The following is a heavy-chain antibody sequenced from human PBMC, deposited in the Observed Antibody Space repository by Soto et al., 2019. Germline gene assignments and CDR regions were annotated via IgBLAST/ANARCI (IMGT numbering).Heavy chain of an antibody. D-gene: IGHD6-13*01. J-gene: IGHJ4*02. CDR3: ARVAAAGTKTYDY. CDR2: IYHSGST. CDR1: GGSISRGGYS. V-gene: IGHV4-30-2*01. Sequence: PSETLSLTCAVSGGSISRGGYSWSWIRQPPGKGLVGTGYIYHSGSTYYNPSLKSRVTISVERSKNQFSMKLSSVTAADTAVYYCARVAAAGTKTYDYWGQGTLVTVSS.